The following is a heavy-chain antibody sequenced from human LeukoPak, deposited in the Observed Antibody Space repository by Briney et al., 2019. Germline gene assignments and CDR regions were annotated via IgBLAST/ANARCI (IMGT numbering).Heavy chain of an antibody. CDR3: ARDTIAVAGVHWFDP. CDR2: ISAYNGNT. Sequence: RASVKVSCKASGYTFTSYGISWVRQAPGQGLEWMGWISAYNGNTNYAQKLQGRVTMTTDTPTSTAYMELRSLRSDDTAVYYCARDTIAVAGVHWFDPWGQGTLVTVSS. CDR1: GYTFTSYG. J-gene: IGHJ5*02. V-gene: IGHV1-18*01. D-gene: IGHD6-19*01.